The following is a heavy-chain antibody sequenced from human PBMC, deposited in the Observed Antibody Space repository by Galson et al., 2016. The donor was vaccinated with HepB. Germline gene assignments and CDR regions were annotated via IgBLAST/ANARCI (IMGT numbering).Heavy chain of an antibody. Sequence: SVKVSCKASGGIFSSYAINWVRQAPGEGLEWMGGIVPIFGPANYAQKFQGRVTLTADESTSTAYMELSSLSSEDTAAYYCARGGTTWGWFDPWGQGTLVTVSS. CDR1: GGIFSSYA. J-gene: IGHJ5*02. CDR3: ARGGTTWGWFDP. V-gene: IGHV1-69*13. CDR2: IVPIFGPA. D-gene: IGHD1-7*01.